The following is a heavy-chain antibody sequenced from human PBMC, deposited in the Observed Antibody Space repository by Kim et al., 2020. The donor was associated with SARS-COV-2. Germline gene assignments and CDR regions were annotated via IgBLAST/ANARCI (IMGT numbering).Heavy chain of an antibody. CDR2: IKSKTDGGTT. CDR1: GFTFSNAW. Sequence: GGSLRLSCAASGFTFSNAWMSWVRQAPGKGLEWVGRIKSKTDGGTTDYAAPVKGRFTISRDDSKNTLYLQMNSLKTEDTAVYYCTTFPPVVVVAANDYWGQGTLVTVSS. CDR3: TTFPPVVVVAANDY. D-gene: IGHD2-15*01. V-gene: IGHV3-15*01. J-gene: IGHJ4*02.